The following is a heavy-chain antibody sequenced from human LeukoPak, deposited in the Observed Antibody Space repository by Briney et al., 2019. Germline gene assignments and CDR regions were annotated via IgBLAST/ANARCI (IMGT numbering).Heavy chain of an antibody. Sequence: PGRSLRLSCAASGFTFSSYAMHWVRQAPGKGLEGVAIITYDGTDEYYTDSVKGRFTISRDNSKNTVYLQMNSLRAEDTAVYYCAKDRHYESNVLGYWGQGPLVTVSS. CDR3: AKDRHYESNVLGY. CDR1: GFTFSSYA. D-gene: IGHD3-22*01. J-gene: IGHJ4*02. CDR2: ITYDGTDE. V-gene: IGHV3-30*18.